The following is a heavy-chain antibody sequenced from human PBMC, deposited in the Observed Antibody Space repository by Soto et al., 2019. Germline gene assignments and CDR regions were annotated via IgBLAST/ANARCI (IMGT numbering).Heavy chain of an antibody. D-gene: IGHD2-15*01. V-gene: IGHV6-1*01. J-gene: IGHJ5*02. CDR3: AKAPEGYASSWYDP. CDR2: TYYRSKWYN. Sequence: SQTLSLTCVISGDSVSSNDATWDWIRQSPSRGLEWLGRTYYRSKWYNDYAVSVKSRITINPDTSKNQISLQLNSVTPEDTAVYYCAKAPEGYASSWYDPWGQGTLVTVSS. CDR1: GDSVSSNDAT.